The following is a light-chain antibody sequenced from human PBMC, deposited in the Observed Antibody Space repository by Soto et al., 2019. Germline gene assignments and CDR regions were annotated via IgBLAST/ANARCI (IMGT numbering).Light chain of an antibody. CDR3: QQYDNIPYT. CDR1: QDITYY. J-gene: IGKJ2*01. Sequence: DIQMTQSPPSLSASVGDRVTMTCQASQDITYYLNWFQQKPGRAPKLLIYDASNLETGVPSRFSGIRSGTDFTFTISSLQPEDVATYYCQQYDNIPYTFGQGTKLEI. V-gene: IGKV1-33*01. CDR2: DAS.